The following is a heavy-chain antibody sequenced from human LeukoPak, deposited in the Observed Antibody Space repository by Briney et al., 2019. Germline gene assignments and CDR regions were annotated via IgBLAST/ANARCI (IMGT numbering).Heavy chain of an antibody. CDR2: MNPNSGNT. D-gene: IGHD2-2*01. CDR3: ARLRLPAAMGFDP. J-gene: IGHJ5*02. CDR1: GYTFTSYD. Sequence: SVKVSCKASGYTFTSYDINWVRQATGQGLEWMGWMNPNSGNTGYAQKFQGRVTMTTDTSTSTAYMELRSLRSDDTAVYYCARLRLPAAMGFDPWGQGTLVTVSS. V-gene: IGHV1-8*02.